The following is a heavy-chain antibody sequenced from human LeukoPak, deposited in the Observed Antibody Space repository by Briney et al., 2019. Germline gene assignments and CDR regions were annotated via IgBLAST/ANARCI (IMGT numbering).Heavy chain of an antibody. D-gene: IGHD3-22*01. Sequence: GGSLRLSCAASGFTFSSYNMNWVRQAPGKGLEWVSSISSSSSYIYCADSVKGRFTISRDNSKNTLYLQMNSLRAEDTAVYYCAKDRRITMIAVVITHDAFDIWGPGTMVTVSS. CDR1: GFTFSSYN. V-gene: IGHV3-21*04. CDR3: AKDRRITMIAVVITHDAFDI. CDR2: ISSSSSYI. J-gene: IGHJ3*02.